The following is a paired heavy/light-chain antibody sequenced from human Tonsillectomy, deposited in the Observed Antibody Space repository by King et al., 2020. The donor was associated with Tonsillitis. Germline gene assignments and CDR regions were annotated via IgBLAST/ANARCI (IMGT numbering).Heavy chain of an antibody. D-gene: IGHD2-21*02. CDR1: GYTFTNYA. V-gene: IGHV1-3*01. CDR2: INPVNGDT. CDR3: ARVDNYCDGGVCYGIFFDY. Sequence: QVQLVQSGAEVKKPGASVKVSCKVSGYTFTNYAMHWVRQAPGQSLEWMGWINPVNGDTRYSQKFQGRVTITRDTSASTLYIELSHLTSEDTAVYYCARVDNYCDGGVCYGIFFDYWGQGTLVTVSS. J-gene: IGHJ4*02.
Light chain of an antibody. V-gene: IGKV4-1*01. CDR2: WAS. CDR1: QSVLYSSNNKNY. CDR3: QQYYSTPLT. J-gene: IGKJ4*01. Sequence: DIVMTQSPDSLAVSLGERATINCKSSQSVLYSSNNKNYLAWYQQKPGQPPELLIYWASTRESGVPDRFSGSGSGTDFTLTISSLQAEDVAVYYCQQYYSTPLTFGGGTKVEIK.